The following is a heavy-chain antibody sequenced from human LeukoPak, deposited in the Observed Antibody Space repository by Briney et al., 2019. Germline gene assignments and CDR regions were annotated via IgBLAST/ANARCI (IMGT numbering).Heavy chain of an antibody. Sequence: ASVKVSCKASGYIFTSYGITWVRQAPGQGLEWMGRISVYNGNTKYAEKLQGRVSMTTDTSTSTAYMELRSLGSDDTAVYYCAREDLARGLIGPDYWGQGTLVTVSS. CDR1: GYIFTSYG. CDR2: ISVYNGNT. CDR3: AREDLARGLIGPDY. V-gene: IGHV1-18*01. J-gene: IGHJ4*02. D-gene: IGHD3-10*01.